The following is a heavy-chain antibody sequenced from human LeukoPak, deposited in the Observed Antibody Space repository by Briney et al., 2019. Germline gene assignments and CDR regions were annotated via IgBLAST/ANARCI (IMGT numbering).Heavy chain of an antibody. Sequence: GGSLRLSCAASGFTDSSNYMSWVSQAPGKGLEWVSVIYSGGSTYYADSVKGRFTISRDNSKNTLYLQMNSLRAEDTAVYYCARDVTYYYDSSGYALDYWGQGTLVTVSS. J-gene: IGHJ4*02. V-gene: IGHV3-66*01. CDR3: ARDVTYYYDSSGYALDY. CDR1: GFTDSSNY. CDR2: IYSGGST. D-gene: IGHD3-22*01.